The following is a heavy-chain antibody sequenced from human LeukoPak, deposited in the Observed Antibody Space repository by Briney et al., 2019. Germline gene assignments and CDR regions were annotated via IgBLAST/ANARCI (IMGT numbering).Heavy chain of an antibody. CDR3: ARDSYPVDIAVVPAAIEY. Sequence: GGSLRLSCAASGFTFSSYAIHWVRQAPGKGLEWVAVISYDGTKKYYADSVKGRFTISRDNSKNTLYLQMNSLRAEDTAVYYCARDSYPVDIAVVPAAIEYWGQGTLVTVSS. D-gene: IGHD2-2*01. V-gene: IGHV3-30-3*01. CDR1: GFTFSSYA. J-gene: IGHJ4*02. CDR2: ISYDGTKK.